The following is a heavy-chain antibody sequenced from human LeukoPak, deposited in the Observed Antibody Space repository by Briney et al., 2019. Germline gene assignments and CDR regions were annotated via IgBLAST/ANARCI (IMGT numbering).Heavy chain of an antibody. D-gene: IGHD4-17*01. J-gene: IGHJ6*02. V-gene: IGHV5-51*01. CDR1: GSSFTSYW. Sequence: GESLKISCKGSGSSFTSYWIGWVRQMPGKGLEWMGIIYPGDSDTRYSPSFQGQVTISADKSISTAYLQWSSLKASDTAMYYCARHPKIMTTVTPIYGMDVWGQGTTVTVSS. CDR2: IYPGDSDT. CDR3: ARHPKIMTTVTPIYGMDV.